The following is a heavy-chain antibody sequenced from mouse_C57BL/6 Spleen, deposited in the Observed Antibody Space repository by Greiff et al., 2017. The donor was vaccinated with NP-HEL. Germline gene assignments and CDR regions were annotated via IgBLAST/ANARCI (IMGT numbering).Heavy chain of an antibody. Sequence: QVQLQQSGPELVKPGASVKISCKASGYAFSSSWMNWVKQRPGKGLEWIGRIYPGDGDTNYNGKFKGKATLTADKSSSTAYMQLSSLTSEDSAVYFCAIGVYYSNYPYAMDYWGQGTSVTVSS. CDR2: IYPGDGDT. J-gene: IGHJ4*01. CDR1: GYAFSSSW. D-gene: IGHD2-5*01. V-gene: IGHV1-82*01. CDR3: AIGVYYSNYPYAMDY.